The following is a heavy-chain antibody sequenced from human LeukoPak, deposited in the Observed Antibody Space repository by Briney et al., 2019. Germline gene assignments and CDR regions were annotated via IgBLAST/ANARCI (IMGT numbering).Heavy chain of an antibody. J-gene: IGHJ4*02. CDR2: ISSSSSTI. D-gene: IGHD3-16*01. Sequence: QPGGSLRLSCAASGLIFSSYSMNWVRQAPGKGPEWVSYISSSSSTIYYADSVKGRFTISRDNAKNSLFLQMNSLRAEDTAVYYCARDGGYDYWGQGTLVTVSS. V-gene: IGHV3-48*01. CDR3: ARDGGYDY. CDR1: GLIFSSYS.